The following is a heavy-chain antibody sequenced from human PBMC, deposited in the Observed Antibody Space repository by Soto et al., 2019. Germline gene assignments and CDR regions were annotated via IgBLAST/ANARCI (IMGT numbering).Heavy chain of an antibody. CDR1: GYTFTSYG. J-gene: IGHJ6*02. D-gene: IGHD6-13*01. CDR2: ISAYNGNT. V-gene: IGHV1-18*04. CDR3: ARDSVGPAAADPDGAYYYYGMDV. Sequence: QVQLVQSGAEVKKPVASVKVSCKASGYTFTSYGISWVRQAPGQGLEWMGWISAYNGNTNYAQKLQGRVTMTTDTSTSTAYMELRSLRSDDTAVYYCARDSVGPAAADPDGAYYYYGMDVWGQGTTVTVSS.